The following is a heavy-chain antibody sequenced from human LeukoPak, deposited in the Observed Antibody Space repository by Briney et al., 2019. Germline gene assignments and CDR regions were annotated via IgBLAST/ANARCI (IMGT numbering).Heavy chain of an antibody. CDR2: IKSKTIGGTT. CDR3: TTREGYCSGGSCYFRFDY. D-gene: IGHD2-15*01. J-gene: IGHJ4*02. V-gene: IGHV3-15*01. CDR1: GFTFSSYG. Sequence: GGSLRLSCAASGFTFSSYGMHWVRQAPGKGLEWVGRIKSKTIGGTTDYAAPVKGRFTISRDDSKNTLYLQMNSLKTEDTAVYYCTTREGYCSGGSCYFRFDYWGQGTLVTVSS.